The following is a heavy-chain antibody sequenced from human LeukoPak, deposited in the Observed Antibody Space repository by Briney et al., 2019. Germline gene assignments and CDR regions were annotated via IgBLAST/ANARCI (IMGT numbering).Heavy chain of an antibody. CDR1: GGSISSYY. V-gene: IGHV4-59*12. CDR2: IYYSGST. CDR3: AVTANGEDFDY. J-gene: IGHJ4*02. Sequence: PSETLSLTCTVSGGSISSYYWSWIRQPPGKGLEWIGYIYYSGSTSYNPSLKSRVTISVDSSKNQFSLKLSSVTAADTAVYYCAVTANGEDFDYWGQGTLVTVSS. D-gene: IGHD4/OR15-4a*01.